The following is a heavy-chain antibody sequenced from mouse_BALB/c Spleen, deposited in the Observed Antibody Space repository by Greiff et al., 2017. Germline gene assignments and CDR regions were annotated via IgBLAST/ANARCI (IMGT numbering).Heavy chain of an antibody. Sequence: VQLVESGPGLVAPSQSLSITCTVSGFSLTGYGVNWVRQPPGKGLEWLGMIWGDGSTDYNSALKSRLSISKDNSKSQVFLKMNSLQTDDTARYYCARDPHYGNYSYAMDYWGQGTSVTVSS. D-gene: IGHD2-1*01. CDR3: ARDPHYGNYSYAMDY. V-gene: IGHV2-6-7*01. CDR2: IWGDGST. CDR1: GFSLTGYG. J-gene: IGHJ4*01.